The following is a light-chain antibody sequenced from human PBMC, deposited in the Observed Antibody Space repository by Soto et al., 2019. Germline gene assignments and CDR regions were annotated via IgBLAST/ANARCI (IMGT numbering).Light chain of an antibody. V-gene: IGLV1-51*01. Sequence: QSVLTQPPSVSAAPGRKVTISCSGSSSNIGNKYVSWYQHLPGTAPKLLIYDNNKRPSGIPDRFSGSKSGTSATLGITGLQTGDEADYYCGTWDGSLSAWVFGGGTKVTVL. CDR3: GTWDGSLSAWV. CDR2: DNN. CDR1: SSNIGNKY. J-gene: IGLJ3*02.